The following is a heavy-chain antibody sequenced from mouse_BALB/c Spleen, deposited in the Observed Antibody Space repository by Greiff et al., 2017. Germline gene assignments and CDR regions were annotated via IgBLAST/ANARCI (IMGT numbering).Heavy chain of an antibody. V-gene: IGHV1S56*01. CDR1: GYTFTSYY. Sequence: QVQLQQSGPELVKPGASVRISCKASGYTFTSYYIHWVKQRPGQGLEWIGWIYPGNVNTKYNEKFKGKATLTADKSSSTAYMQLSSLTSEDSAVYFCARSDYDDLAWFAYWGQGTLVTVSA. CDR2: IYPGNVNT. D-gene: IGHD2-4*01. J-gene: IGHJ3*01. CDR3: ARSDYDDLAWFAY.